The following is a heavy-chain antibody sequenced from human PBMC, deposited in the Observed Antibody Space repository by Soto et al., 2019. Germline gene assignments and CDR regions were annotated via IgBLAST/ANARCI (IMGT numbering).Heavy chain of an antibody. CDR1: VFTFSDYG. Sequence: GSLRLCCAASVFTFSDYGMHWVRQAPGKGLEWLAVISYDGSSKYYADSVKGRFTISRDNSKNTLYLQMSSLRTEDTAVYSCAKDTSRVGSTRGPFDCWGQGTLVTVSS. D-gene: IGHD1-26*01. CDR3: AKDTSRVGSTRGPFDC. V-gene: IGHV3-30*18. CDR2: ISYDGSSK. J-gene: IGHJ4*02.